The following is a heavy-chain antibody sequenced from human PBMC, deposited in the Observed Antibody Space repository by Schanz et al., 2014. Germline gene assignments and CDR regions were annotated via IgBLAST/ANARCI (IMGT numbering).Heavy chain of an antibody. V-gene: IGHV3-7*01. D-gene: IGHD2-15*01. CDR1: GFTMITYA. Sequence: VQLVESGGGVVQPGRSLRLSCAASGFTMITYAMHWVRQAPGKGLEWVANMNQDGSVKNYVDSVKGRFTISRDNAKNSLYLQMNSLRAEDTAVYYCARDKGGLIPFDYWGQGTLVAVSS. CDR2: MNQDGSVK. J-gene: IGHJ4*02. CDR3: ARDKGGLIPFDY.